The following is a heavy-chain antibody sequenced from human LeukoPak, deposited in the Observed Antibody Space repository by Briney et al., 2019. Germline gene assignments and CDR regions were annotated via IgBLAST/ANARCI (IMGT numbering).Heavy chain of an antibody. CDR3: ARDWGYSGYDTPLDY. Sequence: GRSLRLSCAASGFTFSSYAMHWVRQAPGKGLEWVAVISYDGSNKYYADSVKGRFTISRDNSKNTLYLQMNSLRAEDTAVYYCARDWGYSGYDTPLDYWGQGTLVTDSS. J-gene: IGHJ4*02. D-gene: IGHD5-12*01. CDR1: GFTFSSYA. V-gene: IGHV3-30*04. CDR2: ISYDGSNK.